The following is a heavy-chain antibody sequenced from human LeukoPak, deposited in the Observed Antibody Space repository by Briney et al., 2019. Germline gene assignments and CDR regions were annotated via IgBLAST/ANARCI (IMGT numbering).Heavy chain of an antibody. V-gene: IGHV1-18*01. CDR2: ISAYNGNT. CDR3: AREHLSYYYMDV. Sequence: ASVKVSCKASGYTFTSYGISWVRQAPGQGLEWMGWISAYNGNTNYAQKFQGRVTMTTDTSTTTAYMELRSLRSDDTAVYYCAREHLSYYYMDVWGKGTTVTVSS. J-gene: IGHJ6*03. CDR1: GYTFTSYG.